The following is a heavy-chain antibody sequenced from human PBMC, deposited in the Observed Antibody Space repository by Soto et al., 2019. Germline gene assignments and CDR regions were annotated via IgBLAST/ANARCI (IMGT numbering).Heavy chain of an antibody. CDR1: GFTFSSYG. J-gene: IGHJ4*02. V-gene: IGHV3-30*18. D-gene: IGHD4-17*01. CDR3: AKQGDYDGLFNX. CDR2: VSYDGRNK. Sequence: PGGSLRLSFAASGFTFSSYGMHWVRQAPVKGLEWVSVVSYDGRNKYYVYSVKVRFTISIDNSKNTLYLQMDSLRAEDTAVYYCAKQGDYDGLFNXWGQGTLVTVSX.